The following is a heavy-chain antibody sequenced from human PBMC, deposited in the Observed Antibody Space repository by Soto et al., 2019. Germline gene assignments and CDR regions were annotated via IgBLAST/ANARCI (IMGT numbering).Heavy chain of an antibody. CDR1: GYTFITYY. V-gene: IGHV1-46*01. D-gene: IGHD6-13*01. CDR2: INPSDGST. J-gene: IGHJ5*02. Sequence: ASVKVSCKASGYTFITYYMTWVRQAPGQGLEWMGRINPSDGSTSYPQKFQGRVTMTRDTSASTAYMELSSLRSEDTAVYYCARDLANSSSWYWFDPWGQGTLVTVS. CDR3: ARDLANSSSWYWFDP.